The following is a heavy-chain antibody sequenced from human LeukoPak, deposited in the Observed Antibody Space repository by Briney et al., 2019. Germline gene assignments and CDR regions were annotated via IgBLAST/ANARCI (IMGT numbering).Heavy chain of an antibody. Sequence: GRSLRLSCAASGFSVSNNYMSWVRLSPGKGLEWVSAMYITGSTHYADSVKGRFTISRDNSKNALNLQMDSLRVEDTAVYYCAAAYCGGDCYSDNHYYFMDLWGKGTTVTVSS. CDR1: GFSVSNNY. V-gene: IGHV3-53*01. J-gene: IGHJ6*03. D-gene: IGHD2-21*02. CDR3: AAAYCGGDCYSDNHYYFMDL. CDR2: MYITGST.